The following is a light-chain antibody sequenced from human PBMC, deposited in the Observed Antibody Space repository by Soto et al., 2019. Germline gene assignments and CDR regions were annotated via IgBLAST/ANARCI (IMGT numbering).Light chain of an antibody. CDR1: QGISNY. Sequence: DIQMTQSPSSLSASVGDRVTITCRASQGISNYLAWYQQKPGKVPKLLIYAASTLQSGVPSRFSGSGSGTDFTLTISSLQPEDVATYYCEKYNNASPLTFGGGTKVEIK. J-gene: IGKJ4*01. V-gene: IGKV1-27*01. CDR3: EKYNNASPLT. CDR2: AAS.